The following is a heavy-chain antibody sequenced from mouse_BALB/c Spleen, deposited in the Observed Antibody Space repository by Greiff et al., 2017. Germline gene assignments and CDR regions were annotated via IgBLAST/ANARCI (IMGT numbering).Heavy chain of an antibody. V-gene: IGHV5-6-5*01. CDR3: AGGKGLDY. CDR2: ISSGGST. CDR1: GFTFSSYA. J-gene: IGHJ4*01. D-gene: IGHD1-3*01. Sequence: EVQRVESGGGLVKPGGSLKLSCAASGFTFSSYAMSWVRQTPEKRLEWVASISSGGSTYYPDSVKGRFTISRDNARNILYLQMSSLRSEDTAMYYCAGGKGLDYWGQGTSVTVSS.